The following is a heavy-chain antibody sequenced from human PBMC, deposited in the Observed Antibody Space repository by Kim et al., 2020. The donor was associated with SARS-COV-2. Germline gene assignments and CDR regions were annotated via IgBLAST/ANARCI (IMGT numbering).Heavy chain of an antibody. CDR2: INTNTGNP. V-gene: IGHV7-4-1*02. D-gene: IGHD6-13*01. CDR3: AREDYSSSWNWFDP. J-gene: IGHJ5*02. CDR1: GYTFTSYA. Sequence: ASVKVSCKASGYTFTSYAMNWVRQAPGQGLEWMGWINTNTGNPTYAQGFTGRFVFSLDTSVSTAYLQISSLKAEDTAVYYCAREDYSSSWNWFDPWGQGTLVTVSS.